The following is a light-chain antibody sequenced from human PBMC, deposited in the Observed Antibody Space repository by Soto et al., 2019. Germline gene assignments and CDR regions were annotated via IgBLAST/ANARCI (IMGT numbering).Light chain of an antibody. CDR1: YSDIGDYNY. CDR3: SSYSGTNSNVI. Sequence: QAVVTQPPSASGSPGQSVTISCAGTYSDIGDYNYVSWYQQHPDKVPKLIIYEVTKRPSGVPDRFSGSKSGYTASLTVSDLQPADEAVYYCSSYSGTNSNVIFGGGTKVTVL. CDR2: EVT. V-gene: IGLV2-8*01. J-gene: IGLJ2*01.